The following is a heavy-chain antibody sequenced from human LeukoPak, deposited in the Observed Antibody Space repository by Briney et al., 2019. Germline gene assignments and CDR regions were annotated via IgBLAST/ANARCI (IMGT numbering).Heavy chain of an antibody. CDR3: ANWIEGRHEKFDY. J-gene: IGHJ4*02. V-gene: IGHV3-23*01. D-gene: IGHD1-1*01. Sequence: GGSLRLSCGASGFTFSSYPMSWVRQAPGRGVEWVSAISGSGGSTYYADSVKGRFTISRDNSMNTLYLQMTSLRVEDTAVYYCANWIEGRHEKFDYWGQGTLVTVSS. CDR2: ISGSGGST. CDR1: GFTFSSYP.